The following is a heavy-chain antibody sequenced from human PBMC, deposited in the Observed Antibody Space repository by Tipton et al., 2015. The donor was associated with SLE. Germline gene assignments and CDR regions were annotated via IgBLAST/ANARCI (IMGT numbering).Heavy chain of an antibody. CDR3: ARASRIGNI. V-gene: IGHV4-59*11. CDR1: GGSITNHY. D-gene: IGHD3-22*01. J-gene: IGHJ3*02. Sequence: LRLSCTVSGGSITNHYWNWIRQPPGKGLEWIGYIYYSGSTNYNPSLKSRVTISVDTSKNQFSLKLSSVTAADTAVYYCARASRIGNIWGQGTMVTVSS. CDR2: IYYSGST.